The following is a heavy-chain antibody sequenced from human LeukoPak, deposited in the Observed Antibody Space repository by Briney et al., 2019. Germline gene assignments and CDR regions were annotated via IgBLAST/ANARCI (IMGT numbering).Heavy chain of an antibody. CDR3: ATKGGFDP. J-gene: IGHJ5*02. CDR1: GFTFSSYG. Sequence: PGRSLRLSCAASGFTFSSYGMHWVRQAPGKGLEWVAVISYDGSNKYYADSVKGRFTISRDNSKNTLYLQMNSLRAEDTAVYYCATKGGFDPWGQGTLVTVSS. V-gene: IGHV3-30*03. CDR2: ISYDGSNK.